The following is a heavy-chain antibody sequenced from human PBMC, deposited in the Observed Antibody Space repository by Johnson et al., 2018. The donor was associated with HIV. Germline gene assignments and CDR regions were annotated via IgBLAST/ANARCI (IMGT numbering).Heavy chain of an antibody. CDR1: GFTFNDYY. D-gene: IGHD3-22*01. V-gene: IGHV3-11*04. CDR3: ARALSGSGYSGVKAFDI. CDR2: ISSSGSAI. Sequence: QVQLVESGGGLVKPGGSLRLSCTASGFTFNDYYMTWVRQAPGEGLEWVSYISSSGSAIYYADSVKGRFTISRDNSKNTLYLPMNSLRAEDTAVYYCARALSGSGYSGVKAFDIWGHGTMVTVSS. J-gene: IGHJ3*02.